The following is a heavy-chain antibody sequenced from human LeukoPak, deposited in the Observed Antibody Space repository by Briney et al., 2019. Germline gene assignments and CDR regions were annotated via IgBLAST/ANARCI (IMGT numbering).Heavy chain of an antibody. CDR3: AKDRGDTRNFFDY. CDR2: ISGSGGST. D-gene: IGHD3-10*01. CDR1: GFTFSSYA. V-gene: IGHV3-23*01. Sequence: PGGSLRLSGTGSGFTFSSYAMTWVGQAPGKGLEWVSTISGSGGSTYYTDSVKGRFSISRDNSKNTLYLQMNSLRADDTAVYYCAKDRGDTRNFFDYWGQGTLVTVSS. J-gene: IGHJ4*02.